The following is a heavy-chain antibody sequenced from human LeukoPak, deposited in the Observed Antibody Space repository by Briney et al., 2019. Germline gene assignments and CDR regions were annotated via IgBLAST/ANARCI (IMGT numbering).Heavy chain of an antibody. J-gene: IGHJ4*02. CDR1: EFIFSNYA. D-gene: IGHD1-26*01. CDR2: IKSKTDGGTT. CDR3: TPHSGSYFGFNY. V-gene: IGHV3-15*01. Sequence: GGSLRLSCAASEFIFSNYAMSWVRQAPGKGLEWVGRIKSKTDGGTTDYAAPVKGRFTISRDDSKNTLYLQMNSLKTEDTAVYYCTPHSGSYFGFNYWGQGTLVTVSS.